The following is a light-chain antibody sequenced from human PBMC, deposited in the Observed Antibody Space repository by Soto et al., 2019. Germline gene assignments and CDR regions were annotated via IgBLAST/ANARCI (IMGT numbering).Light chain of an antibody. CDR3: QKYNSAPPWT. CDR2: AAS. J-gene: IGKJ1*01. V-gene: IGKV1-27*01. Sequence: DIQMTQSPSSLYGSLGDRVTITCRASQGISNYLAWYQQKPGKVPKLLIYAASTLQSGVPSRFSGSGSGTDFTLTISSLQPEDVATYYCQKYNSAPPWTFGQGTKVEIK. CDR1: QGISNY.